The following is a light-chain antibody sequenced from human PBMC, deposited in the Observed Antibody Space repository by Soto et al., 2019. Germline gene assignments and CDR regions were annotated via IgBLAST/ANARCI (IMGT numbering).Light chain of an antibody. J-gene: IGKJ4*01. V-gene: IGKV1-39*01. Sequence: DIQMTQSPSSLSASVGDRVTITCRARQSISSYLNWYQQKPGKAPKLLIYAASSLQSGVPSRFSGSGSGTDFTLTISSLEPEDVAVYYCQQRSNWPLTFGGGTRVEI. CDR2: AAS. CDR1: QSISSY. CDR3: QQRSNWPLT.